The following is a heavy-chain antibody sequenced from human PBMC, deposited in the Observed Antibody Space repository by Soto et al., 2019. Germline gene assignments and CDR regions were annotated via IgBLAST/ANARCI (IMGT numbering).Heavy chain of an antibody. CDR1: GGSISSYY. V-gene: IGHV4-59*01. CDR3: ARHPRDGFTFDY. Sequence: ECLSLACPVSGGSISSYYWSWIRQPPGKGLEWIGYIYYSGSTNYNPSLKSRVTISVDTSKNQFSLKLSSVTAADTAVYYCARHPRDGFTFDYWGQGTLVTVSS. D-gene: IGHD5-12*01. J-gene: IGHJ4*02. CDR2: IYYSGST.